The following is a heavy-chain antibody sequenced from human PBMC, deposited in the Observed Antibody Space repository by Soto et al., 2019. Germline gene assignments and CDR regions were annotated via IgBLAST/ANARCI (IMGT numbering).Heavy chain of an antibody. CDR3: ARTIAAAGGRRYFDL. D-gene: IGHD6-13*01. J-gene: IGHJ2*01. CDR1: GFTFSDYY. CDR2: ISSSSSYT. V-gene: IGHV3-11*05. Sequence: QVQLVKSGGGLVKPGGSLRLSCAASGFTFSDYYMSWIRQAPGKGLEWVSYISSSSSYTNYADSVKGRFTISRDNAKNSLYLQMNSLRAEDTAVYYCARTIAAAGGRRYFDLWGRGTLVTVSS.